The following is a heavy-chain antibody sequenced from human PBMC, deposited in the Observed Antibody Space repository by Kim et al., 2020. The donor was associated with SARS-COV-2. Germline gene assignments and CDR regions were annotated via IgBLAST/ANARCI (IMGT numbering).Heavy chain of an antibody. Sequence: GGSLRLSCAASGFTFSSYGMHWVRQAPGKGLEWVAVISYDGSNKYYADSVKGRFTISRYNSKNTLKRQMNSLRAEDTAGYYCAKENSWSGNYYYGMDVWGQGPTVPVSS. D-gene: IGHD3-3*01. J-gene: IGHJ6*02. CDR2: ISYDGSNK. V-gene: IGHV3-30*18. CDR3: AKENSWSGNYYYGMDV. CDR1: GFTFSSYG.